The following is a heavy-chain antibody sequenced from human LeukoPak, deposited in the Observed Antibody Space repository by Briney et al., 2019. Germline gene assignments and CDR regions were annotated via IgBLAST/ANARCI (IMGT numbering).Heavy chain of an antibody. D-gene: IGHD7-27*01. J-gene: IGHJ4*02. CDR3: ARDTNWDGYYFDY. Sequence: GGSLRLSCAASGFTFSSYGMHWVRQAPGKGLEWVAVISYDGSNKYYADSVKGRFTISRDNSKNTLYLQMNSLRAEDTAVYYCARDTNWDGYYFDYWGQGTLVTVSS. CDR1: GFTFSSYG. CDR2: ISYDGSNK. V-gene: IGHV3-30*03.